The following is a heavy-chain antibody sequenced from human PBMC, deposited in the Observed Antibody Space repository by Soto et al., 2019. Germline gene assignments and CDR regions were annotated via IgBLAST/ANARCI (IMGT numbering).Heavy chain of an antibody. Sequence: GGSLRLSCAASGFTFSSYDMHWVRQATGKGLEWVSAIGTAGDTYYPGSVKGRITISRENAKNSLYLQMNSLRAGDTAVYYCARGAKSYDYIWGSYRYPNFDYGGQGTLVTVSS. CDR2: IGTAGDT. J-gene: IGHJ4*02. CDR1: GFTFSSYD. D-gene: IGHD3-16*02. CDR3: ARGAKSYDYIWGSYRYPNFDY. V-gene: IGHV3-13*01.